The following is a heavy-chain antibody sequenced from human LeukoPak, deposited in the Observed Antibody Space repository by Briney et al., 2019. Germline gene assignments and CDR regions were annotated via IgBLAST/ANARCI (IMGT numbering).Heavy chain of an antibody. CDR3: ASADGSGYRYY. CDR2: IDSGGGST. V-gene: IGHV3-23*01. J-gene: IGHJ4*02. Sequence: PGGTLRLPCGASGYTFSNYAMSWVRRAPGKALEGVSSIDSGGGSTYYTDSVKGRFTIPRDNSKNTLYLQMNSLRAEDTAIYYCASADGSGYRYYWGQGTLVTVSS. CDR1: GYTFSNYA. D-gene: IGHD3-22*01.